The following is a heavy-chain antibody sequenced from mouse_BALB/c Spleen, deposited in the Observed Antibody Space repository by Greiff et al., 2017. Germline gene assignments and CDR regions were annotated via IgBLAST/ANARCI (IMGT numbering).Heavy chain of an antibody. D-gene: IGHD2-4*01. CDR1: GYTFTSYY. V-gene: IGHV1S81*02. Sequence: QVQLQQSGAELVKPGASVKLSCKASGYTFTSYYMYWVKQRPGQGLEWIGEINPSNGGTNFNEKFKSKATLTVDKSSSTAYMQLSSLTSEDSAVYYCTRSRIYYDYDPLYFDYWGQGTTLTVSS. CDR2: INPSNGGT. J-gene: IGHJ2*01. CDR3: TRSRIYYDYDPLYFDY.